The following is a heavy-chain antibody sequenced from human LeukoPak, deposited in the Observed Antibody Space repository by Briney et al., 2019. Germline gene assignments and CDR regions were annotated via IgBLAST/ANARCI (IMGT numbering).Heavy chain of an antibody. CDR1: GGSISSNNYY. J-gene: IGHJ6*02. V-gene: IGHV4-39*07. Sequence: SETLSLTCTVPGGSISSNNYYWGWIRQPPGKGLEWIGNIYTSGSTYYSPSLKSRVIISVDTSKNQFSLKLSSVTAADTAVYYCARVKVAGTASYYYYYGMDVWGQGTTVTVSS. CDR2: IYTSGST. CDR3: ARVKVAGTASYYYYYGMDV. D-gene: IGHD6-19*01.